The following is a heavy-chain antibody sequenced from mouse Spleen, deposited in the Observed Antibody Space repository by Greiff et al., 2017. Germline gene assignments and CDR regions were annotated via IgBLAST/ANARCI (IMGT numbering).Heavy chain of an antibody. V-gene: IGHV1-62-2*01. CDR1: GYTFTEYT. J-gene: IGHJ4*01. CDR2: FYPGSGSI. D-gene: IGHD2-4*01. Sequence: QVQLQQSGAELVKPGASVKLSCKASGYTFTEYTIHWVKQRSGQGLEWIGWFYPGSGSIKYNEKFKDKATLTADKSSSTVYMELSRLTSEDSAVYFCARHERAYDYDEGAAMDYWGQGTSVTVSS. CDR3: ARHERAYDYDEGAAMDY.